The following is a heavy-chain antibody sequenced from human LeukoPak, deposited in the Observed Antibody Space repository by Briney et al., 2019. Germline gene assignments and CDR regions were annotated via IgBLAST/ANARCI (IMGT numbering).Heavy chain of an antibody. J-gene: IGHJ5*02. D-gene: IGHD2-15*01. CDR1: GYTFTSYD. CDR3: ARGRIARNWFDP. Sequence: ASVKVSCKASGYTFTSYDINWVRQATGQGLEWMGWMNPNSGNTGHAQKFQGRVTMTRNTSISTAYMELSSLRSEDTAVYYCARGRIARNWFDPWGQGTLVTVSS. CDR2: MNPNSGNT. V-gene: IGHV1-8*01.